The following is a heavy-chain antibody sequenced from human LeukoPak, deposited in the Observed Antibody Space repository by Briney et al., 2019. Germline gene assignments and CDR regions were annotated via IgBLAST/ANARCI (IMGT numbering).Heavy chain of an antibody. J-gene: IGHJ4*02. D-gene: IGHD6-19*01. CDR2: FDTGFGT. Sequence: GGSLRLSCAASGFTFSTASLHWVRQAPGRGLEWVSAFDTGFGTYYPDSLKGRFTISRDNSKNTLFLQMNGLRAEDTAVYYCARSSGWWSLDYWGQGTLVTVSS. CDR3: ARSSGWWSLDY. CDR1: GFTFSTAS. V-gene: IGHV3-23*01.